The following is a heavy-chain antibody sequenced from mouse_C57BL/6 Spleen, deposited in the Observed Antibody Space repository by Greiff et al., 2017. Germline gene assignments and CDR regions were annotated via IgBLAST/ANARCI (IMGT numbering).Heavy chain of an antibody. CDR3: ARGYYGSSWFAY. D-gene: IGHD1-1*01. J-gene: IGHJ3*01. V-gene: IGHV1-19*01. CDR1: GYTFTDYY. Sequence: EVKLMESGPVLVKPGASVKMSCKASGYTFTDYYMNWVKQSHGKSLEWIGVINPYNGGTSYNQKFKGKATLTVDKSSSTAYMELNSLTSEDSAVDYCARGYYGSSWFAYWGQGTLVTVSA. CDR2: INPYNGGT.